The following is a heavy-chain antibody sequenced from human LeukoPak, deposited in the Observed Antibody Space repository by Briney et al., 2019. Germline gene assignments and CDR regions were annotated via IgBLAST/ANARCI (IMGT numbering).Heavy chain of an antibody. D-gene: IGHD3-22*01. CDR2: ISSSSSYI. Sequence: TGGPLRLSCAASGFTFSSYSMNWVRQAPGKGLEWVSSISSSSSYIYYADSVKGRFTISRDNAKNSLYLQMNSLRAEDTAVYYCARDYDSSGYYDYWGQGTLVTVSS. CDR3: ARDYDSSGYYDY. J-gene: IGHJ4*02. CDR1: GFTFSSYS. V-gene: IGHV3-21*01.